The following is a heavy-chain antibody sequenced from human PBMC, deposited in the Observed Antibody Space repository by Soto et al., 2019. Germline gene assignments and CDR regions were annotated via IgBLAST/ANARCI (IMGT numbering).Heavy chain of an antibody. CDR3: AKDSRPSIEFDAFDI. CDR1: GFTFDDYA. J-gene: IGHJ3*02. CDR2: ISWDTGSI. V-gene: IGHV3-9*01. Sequence: PGGSLRLSCAASGFTFDDYAMHWVRQAPGKGLEWVSGISWDTGSIGYADSVKGRFTISRDNTKHSLYLQMNSLRAEDTALYYCAKDSRPSIEFDAFDIWGQGTMVTVSS. D-gene: IGHD6-6*01.